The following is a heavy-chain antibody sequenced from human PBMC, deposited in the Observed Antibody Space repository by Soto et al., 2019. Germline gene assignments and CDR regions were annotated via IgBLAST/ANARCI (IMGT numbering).Heavy chain of an antibody. CDR2: INAGNGNT. D-gene: IGHD3-9*01. CDR1: GYTFTSYA. Sequence: ASVKVSCKASGYTFTSYAMHWVRQAPGQRLEWMGWINAGNGNTKYSQKLQGRVTITRDTSASTAYMELSSLRSEDTAVYYCAREGRPGIYYDILTGDGGFDYWGQGTLVTVSS. J-gene: IGHJ4*02. V-gene: IGHV1-3*01. CDR3: AREGRPGIYYDILTGDGGFDY.